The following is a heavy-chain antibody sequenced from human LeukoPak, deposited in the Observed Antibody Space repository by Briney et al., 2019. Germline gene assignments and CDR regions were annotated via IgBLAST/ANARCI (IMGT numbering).Heavy chain of an antibody. CDR3: ARVSHDSGGVEYFQN. CDR1: GGSINSGGYY. Sequence: PSQTLSLTCTVSGGSINSGGYYWSWIRQHPGKGLEWIGYIYNSGSSYYNPSLKSRVIISVDTSKNQFSLKLRSVTAADTAVYYCARVSHDSGGVEYFQNWGQGTLVTVSS. D-gene: IGHD4-23*01. V-gene: IGHV4-30-4*08. J-gene: IGHJ1*01. CDR2: IYNSGSS.